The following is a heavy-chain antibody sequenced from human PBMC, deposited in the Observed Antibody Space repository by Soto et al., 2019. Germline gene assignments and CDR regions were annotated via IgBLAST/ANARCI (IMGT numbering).Heavy chain of an antibody. Sequence: QVQLVQSGAEVKKPGASVKVSCKASGYTFTSYGISWVRQAPGQGLEWMGWISAYNGNTNYAQKLQGRVTMTTDTSTSTAYMERRSLRSDDTAVYYCARDRSAYYWNYREIWFDPWCQGTLVTVSS. CDR2: ISAYNGNT. CDR3: ARDRSAYYWNYREIWFDP. D-gene: IGHD1-7*01. V-gene: IGHV1-18*01. J-gene: IGHJ5*02. CDR1: GYTFTSYG.